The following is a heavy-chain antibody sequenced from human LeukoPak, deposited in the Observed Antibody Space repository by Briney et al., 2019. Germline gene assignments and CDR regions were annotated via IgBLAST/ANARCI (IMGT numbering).Heavy chain of an antibody. Sequence: GASVKVSCKASGYTFTSYYMHWVRQATGQGLEWMGWMNSNSGNTGYAQKFQGRVTMTRNTSISTAFMELSSLRSEDTAVYFCVRGLPGYYFDYWGQGTLVTVSS. CDR1: GYTFTSYY. D-gene: IGHD1-26*01. V-gene: IGHV1-8*02. J-gene: IGHJ4*02. CDR2: MNSNSGNT. CDR3: VRGLPGYYFDY.